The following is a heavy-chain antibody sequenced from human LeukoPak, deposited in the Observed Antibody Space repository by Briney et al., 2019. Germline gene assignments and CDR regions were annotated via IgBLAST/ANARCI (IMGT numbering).Heavy chain of an antibody. CDR3: AELGITMIGGV. J-gene: IGHJ6*04. V-gene: IGHV3-48*03. CDR1: GFTFSSYE. D-gene: IGHD3-10*02. Sequence: GGSLRLSCAASGFTFSSYEMNWVRQAPGKGLEWVPYISSSGSTIYYADSVKGRFTISRDNAKNSLYLQMNSLRAEDTAVYYCAELGITMIGGVWGKGTTVTISS. CDR2: ISSSGSTI.